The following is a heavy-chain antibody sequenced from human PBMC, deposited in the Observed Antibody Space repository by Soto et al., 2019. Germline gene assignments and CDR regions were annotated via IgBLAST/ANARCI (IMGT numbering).Heavy chain of an antibody. J-gene: IGHJ6*03. CDR3: VRDSVPAAISARKLGTYMDV. CDR1: GFTFSSYW. Sequence: PGGSLRLSCAASGFTFSSYWMHWVRQAPGKGLEWVSYISSRSSTIYYADSVKGRFTISRDNAKNSLYLQMNSLRAEDTAVYYCVRDSVPAAISARKLGTYMDVWGKGTTVTVSS. CDR2: ISSRSSTI. D-gene: IGHD2-2*02. V-gene: IGHV3-48*01.